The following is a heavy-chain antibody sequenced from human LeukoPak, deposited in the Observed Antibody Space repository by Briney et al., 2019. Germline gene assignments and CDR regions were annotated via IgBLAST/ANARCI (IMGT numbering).Heavy chain of an antibody. CDR1: GYTFTGYY. CDR3: ARGHPYCTNGVCYDDY. CDR2: INPNSGGT. J-gene: IGHJ4*02. Sequence: ASVKVSCKASGYTFTGYYMHWVRQAPGQGLEWMGWINPNSGGTNYAQKFQGRVTLTRDTSISTAYMELSRPRSDDTAVYYCARGHPYCTNGVCYDDYWGQGTLVTVSS. D-gene: IGHD2-8*01. V-gene: IGHV1-2*02.